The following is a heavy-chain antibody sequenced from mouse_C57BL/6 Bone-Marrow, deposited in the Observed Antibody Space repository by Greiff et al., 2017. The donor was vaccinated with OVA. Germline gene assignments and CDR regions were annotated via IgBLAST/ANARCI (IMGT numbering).Heavy chain of an antibody. CDR1: GFTFSSYG. Sequence: DVKLVESGGDLVKPGGSLKLSCAASGFTFSSYGMSWVRQTPDKRLEWVATISSGGSYTYYPDSVKGRFTISRDNAKNTLYLQMSSLKSEDTAMYYCARSGSSYFDDWGQGTTLTVSS. CDR3: ARSGSSYFDD. V-gene: IGHV5-6*02. J-gene: IGHJ2*01. CDR2: ISSGGSYT. D-gene: IGHD1-1*01.